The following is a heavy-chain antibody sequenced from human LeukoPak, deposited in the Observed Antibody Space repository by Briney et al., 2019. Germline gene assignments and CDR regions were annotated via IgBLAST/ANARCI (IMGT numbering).Heavy chain of an antibody. CDR2: ISSSSSSI. CDR3: ARAYSSSTGKASDY. V-gene: IGHV3-48*01. J-gene: IGHJ4*02. Sequence: RGAPRLSCAASGVTFCTSSICCGCAGLGGGLWWVSYISSSSSSIYYADSVKGRFTISRDNAKNSLYLQMNSLRVEDTAVYYCARAYSSSTGKASDYWGQGTLVTVSS. D-gene: IGHD6-6*01. CDR1: GVTFCTSS.